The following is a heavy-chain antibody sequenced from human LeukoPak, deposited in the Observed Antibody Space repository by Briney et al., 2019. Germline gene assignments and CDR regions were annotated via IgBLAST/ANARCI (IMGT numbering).Heavy chain of an antibody. D-gene: IGHD5-24*01. CDR1: GFTFSSYG. Sequence: GRSLRLSCAASGFTFSSYGMHWVRQAPGKGLEWVAVISYDGSNKYYTDSVKGRFTISGDSSKNTLYLQMNSLRPEDTAVYYCVRDTGDGYTPPNYYYYMDVWGKGTTVTVSS. CDR2: ISYDGSNK. V-gene: IGHV3-30*03. J-gene: IGHJ6*03. CDR3: VRDTGDGYTPPNYYYYMDV.